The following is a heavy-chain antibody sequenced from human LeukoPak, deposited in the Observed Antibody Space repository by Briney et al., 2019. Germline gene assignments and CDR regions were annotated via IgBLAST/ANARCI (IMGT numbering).Heavy chain of an antibody. D-gene: IGHD1-26*01. CDR3: ARQGISGTYSYYYYGLDV. CDR2: IYYSGST. V-gene: IGHV4-59*08. Sequence: PSETLSLTCTVFGGSISSYYWSWIRQPPGKGLEWIGYIYYSGSTDYNPSLKSRVSMSVDTSKNQFSLKLSSVTAADTAVYYCARQGISGTYSYYYYGLDVWGQRTTVTVS. CDR1: GGSISSYY. J-gene: IGHJ6*02.